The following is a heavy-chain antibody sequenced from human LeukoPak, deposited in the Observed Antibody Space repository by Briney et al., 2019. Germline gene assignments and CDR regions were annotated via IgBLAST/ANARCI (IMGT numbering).Heavy chain of an antibody. CDR1: GFTVSSNY. CDR2: IYSGGST. J-gene: IGHJ4*02. CDR3: ARAPGGIAVATGDY. Sequence: GGSLRLSCAASGFTVSSNYMSWVRQAPGKGLEWVSVIYSGGSTYYADSVKGRFTTSRDNSKNTLYLQMNSLRAEDTAVYYCARAPGGIAVATGDYWGQGTLVTVPS. D-gene: IGHD6-19*01. V-gene: IGHV3-66*01.